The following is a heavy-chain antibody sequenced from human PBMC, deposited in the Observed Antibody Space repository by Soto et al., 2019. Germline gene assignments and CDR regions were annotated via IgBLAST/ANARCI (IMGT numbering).Heavy chain of an antibody. CDR1: GYTFTSCG. D-gene: IGHD3-9*01. J-gene: IGHJ3*01. Sequence: ASVKVSCKDSGYTFTSCGISWVRQAPGQGLEWMGWISAYNGNTNYAQKLQGRVTMTTDTSTSTAYMELRSLRTDDTAVYYCASVPEVGHDGTGYPWGAFDLWGQGTLVTVSS. V-gene: IGHV1-18*01. CDR3: ASVPEVGHDGTGYPWGAFDL. CDR2: ISAYNGNT.